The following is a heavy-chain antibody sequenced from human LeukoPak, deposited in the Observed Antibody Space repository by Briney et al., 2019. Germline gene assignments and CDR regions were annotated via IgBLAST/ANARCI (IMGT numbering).Heavy chain of an antibody. J-gene: IGHJ1*01. CDR2: IYYSGST. V-gene: IGHV4-59*01. D-gene: IGHD6-6*01. CDR1: GGSISSYY. CDR3: ARDDRYSSSSGYFQH. Sequence: KSSETLSLTCTVSGGSISSYYWSWIRQPPGKGLEWIGYIYYSGSTNYNPSLKSRVTISVDTSKNQFSLKLGSVTAADTAVYYCARDDRYSSSSGYFQHWGQGTLVTVSS.